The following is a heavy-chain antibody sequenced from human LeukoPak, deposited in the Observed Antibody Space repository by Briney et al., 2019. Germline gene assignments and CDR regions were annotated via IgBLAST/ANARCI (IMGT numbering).Heavy chain of an antibody. V-gene: IGHV4-4*02. Sequence: SGTLSLTCAVSGGSISSSNWWSWVRQPPGKGLEWIGEIYHSGSTNYNPSLKSRVTISVDKSKNQFSLKLSSVTAADTAVYYCARLAQYCGGDYYRWTYYFDYWGQGTLVTVSS. CDR3: ARLAQYCGGDYYRWTYYFDY. CDR1: GGSISSSNW. CDR2: IYHSGST. J-gene: IGHJ4*02. D-gene: IGHD2-21*02.